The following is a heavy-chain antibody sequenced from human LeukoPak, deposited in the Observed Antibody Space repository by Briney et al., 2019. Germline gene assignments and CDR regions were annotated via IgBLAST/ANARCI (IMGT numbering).Heavy chain of an antibody. Sequence: SETLSLTCTLSGGSISSYYWSWIRQPPGKGLEWVGYIYYSGSTNYNPSLKSRVTISVDTSKNQFSLKLSSVTAADTAVYYCARVGGMDYYYYMDVWGKGTTVTVSS. CDR1: GGSISSYY. V-gene: IGHV4-59*01. CDR2: IYYSGST. J-gene: IGHJ6*03. D-gene: IGHD1-14*01. CDR3: ARVGGMDYYYYMDV.